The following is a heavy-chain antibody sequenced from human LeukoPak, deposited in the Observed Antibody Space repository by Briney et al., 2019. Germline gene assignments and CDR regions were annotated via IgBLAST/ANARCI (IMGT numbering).Heavy chain of an antibody. V-gene: IGHV1-46*01. CDR1: GYSFTSYY. D-gene: IGHD3-9*01. CDR3: ARGRYDILTGYYSAANWFDP. CDR2: INPSGDST. J-gene: IGHJ5*02. Sequence: ASVKVSCKASGYSFTSYYMYWVRQAPGQGLEWMGIINPSGDSTSYAQKFQGRVTLTRDTSTSTVYMELSSPRSEDTAVYYCARGRYDILTGYYSAANWFDPWGQGTLVTVSS.